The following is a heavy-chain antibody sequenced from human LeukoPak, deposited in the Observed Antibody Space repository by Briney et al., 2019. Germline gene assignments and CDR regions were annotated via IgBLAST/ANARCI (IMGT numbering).Heavy chain of an antibody. CDR1: GFTFSSYS. V-gene: IGHV3-48*01. D-gene: IGHD4-17*01. CDR3: AREVNGDYSGYYFDY. J-gene: IGHJ4*02. Sequence: GGSLRLSCAASGFTFSSYSMNWVRQAPGKGLEWVSYISSSSSTIYYADSVKGRFTISRGNAKNSLYLQMNSPRAEDTAVYYCAREVNGDYSGYYFDYWGQGTLVTVSS. CDR2: ISSSSSTI.